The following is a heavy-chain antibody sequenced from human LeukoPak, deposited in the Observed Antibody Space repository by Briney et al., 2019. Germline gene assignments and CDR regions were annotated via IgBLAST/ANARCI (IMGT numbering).Heavy chain of an antibody. CDR2: RNPNSGNT. D-gene: IGHD5-18*01. Sequence: GASVKVSCKASGYTFTSYDINWVRQATGQGLEWMGWRNPNSGNTGYAQKFQGRVTMTRNTSISTAYMELSSLRSEDTAVYYCAREGGIQLWPSGTYYYYYYMDVWGKGTTVTVSS. CDR3: AREGGIQLWPSGTYYYYYYMDV. J-gene: IGHJ6*03. CDR1: GYTFTSYD. V-gene: IGHV1-8*01.